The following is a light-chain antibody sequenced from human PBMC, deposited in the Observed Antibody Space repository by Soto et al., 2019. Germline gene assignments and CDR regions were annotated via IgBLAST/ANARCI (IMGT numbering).Light chain of an antibody. CDR2: GTS. Sequence: DVQMTQSPSFLSASVGDSVTISCRASQAINTYLNWYQQKPGKAPKLLIYGTSDLQNGVPSRFSGGGSGTDFTLTISSLQPEDVATYYCQQSYSTLLITFGQGTRLEV. CDR1: QAINTY. V-gene: IGKV1-39*01. J-gene: IGKJ5*01. CDR3: QQSYSTLLIT.